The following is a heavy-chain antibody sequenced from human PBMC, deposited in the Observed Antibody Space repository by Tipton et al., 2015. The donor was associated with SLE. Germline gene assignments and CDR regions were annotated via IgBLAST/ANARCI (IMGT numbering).Heavy chain of an antibody. D-gene: IGHD1-14*01. CDR1: GGSVSSGSYY. CDR3: ARGHADHRA. Sequence: TLSLTCTVSGGSVSSGSYYWSWIRQPPGKGLEWIGEINHSGSFTYSPSLESRVTISVDMSKNQFSLKLTSMTAADTAVYYCARGHADHRAWGQGTLVTVSS. CDR2: INHSGSF. V-gene: IGHV4-61*01. J-gene: IGHJ4*02.